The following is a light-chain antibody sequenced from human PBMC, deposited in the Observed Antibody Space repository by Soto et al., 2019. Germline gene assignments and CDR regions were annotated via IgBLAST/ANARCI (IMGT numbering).Light chain of an antibody. CDR3: LQATNWLWT. CDR1: QSLLYSDGDTY. J-gene: IGKJ1*01. Sequence: DTVMTQSPLSLSVPLGQSASISCRSSQSLLYSDGDTYLNWYHQRPGQSPRRLIHKASQPDSGDPGRISRNGSGPACPLGISRGEGEDVGVYYCLQATNWLWTFGQGTKVDI. CDR2: KAS. V-gene: IGKV2-30*01.